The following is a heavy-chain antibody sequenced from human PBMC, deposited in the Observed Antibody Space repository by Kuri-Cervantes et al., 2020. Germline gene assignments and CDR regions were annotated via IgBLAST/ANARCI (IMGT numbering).Heavy chain of an antibody. D-gene: IGHD3-22*01. CDR3: ARGAETMIDY. Sequence: SETLSLTCAVYGVSFNYYYWSWIRQPPGKGLEWIGEINHSGGTNYNPSLKSRVTISVDTSKNQFSLNLSFVTASDTAVYYCARGAETMIDYWGQGTLVTVSS. CDR1: GVSFNYYY. V-gene: IGHV4-34*01. CDR2: INHSGGT. J-gene: IGHJ4*02.